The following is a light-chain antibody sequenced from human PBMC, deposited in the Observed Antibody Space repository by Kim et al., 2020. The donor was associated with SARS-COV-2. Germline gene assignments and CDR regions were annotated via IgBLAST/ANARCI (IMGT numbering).Light chain of an antibody. V-gene: IGLV3-21*04. CDR2: YDR. CDR1: NIGSKS. CDR3: QVWHSSSVV. J-gene: IGLJ2*01. Sequence: SVAPGKTANITCGGNNIGSKSVHWYQQKPGQAPVLVIYYDRDRPSGISERISGSNSGNTATLTISRVEAGDEADYYCQVWHSSSVVFAGGTKLTVL.